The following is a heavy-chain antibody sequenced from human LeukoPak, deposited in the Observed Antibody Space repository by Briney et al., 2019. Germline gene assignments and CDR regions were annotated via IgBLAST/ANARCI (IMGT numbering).Heavy chain of an antibody. CDR1: GFTFNTYA. CDR2: ISYDGGNK. D-gene: IGHD3-10*01. J-gene: IGHJ4*02. Sequence: GRSLRLSCAASGFTFNTYAMHWVRQAPGKGLEWVAVISYDGGNKYCADSVKGRFTISRDNSQNTLYLQMNSLRAEDTAVYYCARDTLSGSHDFDYWGQGTLVTVSS. V-gene: IGHV3-30-3*01. CDR3: ARDTLSGSHDFDY.